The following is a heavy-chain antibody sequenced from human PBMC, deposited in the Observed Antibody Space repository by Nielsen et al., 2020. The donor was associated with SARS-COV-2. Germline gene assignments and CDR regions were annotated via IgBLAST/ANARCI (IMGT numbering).Heavy chain of an antibody. J-gene: IGHJ4*02. D-gene: IGHD2-15*01. Sequence: GGSLRLSFEVSGFTFDNNWMTWVRQAPGKVLDWLATVNGDGGDTYYVDSVKGRFTIFRDNPKNSMYLQMGSLWAEDTAVYYCVGDTGGRWGELWGQGTLVTVSS. CDR1: GFTFDNNW. CDR2: VNGDGGDT. CDR3: VGDTGGRWGEL. V-gene: IGHV3-7*01.